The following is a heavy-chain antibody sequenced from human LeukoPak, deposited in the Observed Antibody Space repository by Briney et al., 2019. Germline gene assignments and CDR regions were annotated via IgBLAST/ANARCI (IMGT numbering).Heavy chain of an antibody. Sequence: SVKVSCKASGGTFSSYAISWVRQAPGQGLEWMGGIIPIFGTANYAQKFQGRVTITADESTSTAYMELSSLRSEDTAVYYCARDKVSYDSSGYYYRDFDYWGQGTLVTVSS. CDR1: GGTFSSYA. J-gene: IGHJ4*02. CDR2: IIPIFGTA. CDR3: ARDKVSYDSSGYYYRDFDY. D-gene: IGHD3-22*01. V-gene: IGHV1-69*13.